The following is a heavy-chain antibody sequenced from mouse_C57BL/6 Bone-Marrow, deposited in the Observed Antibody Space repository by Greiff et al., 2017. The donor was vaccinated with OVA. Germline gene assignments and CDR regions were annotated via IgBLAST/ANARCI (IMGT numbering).Heavy chain of an antibody. Sequence: EVKLQESGPVLVKPGPSVKISCKASGFTFTDYYMHWVKQSHGKSLEWIGLVYPYNGGTSYNKKFKGKATLTVDTSSSTAYMELNSLTSEDSAVYYCARSALYYGNYPYYFDYWGQGTTLTVSS. CDR3: ARSALYYGNYPYYFDY. J-gene: IGHJ2*01. CDR1: GFTFTDYY. D-gene: IGHD2-1*01. V-gene: IGHV1-36*01. CDR2: VYPYNGGT.